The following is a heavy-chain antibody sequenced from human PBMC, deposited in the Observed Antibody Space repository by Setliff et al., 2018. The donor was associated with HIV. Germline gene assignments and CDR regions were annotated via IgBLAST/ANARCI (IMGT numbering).Heavy chain of an antibody. Sequence: GGSLRLSCAASGFIFNNYAMSWVRQAPGKGLEWVSAISTSSSFKYYTDSVKGRFTISRDNAKNSLYLQMNSLRAEDTAVYYCARDPTPGRFGELLWPPPEYYYYGMDVWGQGTTVTVSS. CDR1: GFIFNNYA. D-gene: IGHD3-10*01. CDR3: ARDPTPGRFGELLWPPPEYYYYGMDV. CDR2: ISTSSSFK. J-gene: IGHJ6*02. V-gene: IGHV3-21*01.